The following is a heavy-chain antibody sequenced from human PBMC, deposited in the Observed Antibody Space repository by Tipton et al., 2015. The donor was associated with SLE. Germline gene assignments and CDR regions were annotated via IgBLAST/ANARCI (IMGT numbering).Heavy chain of an antibody. CDR2: IWADGSNQ. V-gene: IGHV3-30*18. D-gene: IGHD2/OR15-2a*01. Sequence: SLRLSCAASGFTLSSNGMHWVRQAPGKELEWVAVIWADGSNQFYADSVEGRFTISRDSSRNMLYLEMNSLQPEDTGVYSCAKARFVSTGLDFSCLGSLVAVSS. CDR3: AKARFVSTGLDF. J-gene: IGHJ4*02. CDR1: GFTLSSNG.